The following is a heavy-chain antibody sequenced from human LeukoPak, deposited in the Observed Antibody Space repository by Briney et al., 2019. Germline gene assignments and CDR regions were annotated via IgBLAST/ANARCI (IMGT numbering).Heavy chain of an antibody. Sequence: SETLSLICTVSGGSVSSGNYYWSWIRQPPGKELEWIGYIYYSGSTNYNPSLKSRVTISVDTSKNQFSLKLSSVTAADTAVYYCSRLQFDWLSPGAFDIWGQGTMVTVSS. J-gene: IGHJ3*02. CDR2: IYYSGST. V-gene: IGHV4-61*01. D-gene: IGHD3-9*01. CDR1: GGSVSSGNYY. CDR3: SRLQFDWLSPGAFDI.